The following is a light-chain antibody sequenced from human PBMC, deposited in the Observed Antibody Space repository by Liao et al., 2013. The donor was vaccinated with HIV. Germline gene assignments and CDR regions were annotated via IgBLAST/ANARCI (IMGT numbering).Light chain of an antibody. CDR3: QVWDSSSDHHV. Sequence: SYELTQSPSVSVSPGQTVSITCSGDKLEDKYACWYQQKPGQSPVLVIYQDDKRPSGIPERFSGSNSGNTATLTISRVEAGDEADYYCQVWDSSSDHHVFGTGTEVTVL. J-gene: IGLJ1*01. CDR1: KLEDKY. V-gene: IGLV3-1*01. CDR2: QDD.